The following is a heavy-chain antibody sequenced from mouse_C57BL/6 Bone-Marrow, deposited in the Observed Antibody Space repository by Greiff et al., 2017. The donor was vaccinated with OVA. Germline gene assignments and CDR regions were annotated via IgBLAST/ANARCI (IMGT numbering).Heavy chain of an antibody. CDR1: GYSITSGYY. D-gene: IGHD1-1*01. V-gene: IGHV3-6*01. CDR2: ISYDGSN. Sequence: VQLKESGPGLVKPSQSLSLTCSVTGYSITSGYYWNWIRQFPGNKLEWMGYISYDGSNNYNPSLKNRISITRDTSKNQFFLKLNSVTTEDTATYYCARASGSSDYWGQGTTLTVSS. J-gene: IGHJ2*01. CDR3: ARASGSSDY.